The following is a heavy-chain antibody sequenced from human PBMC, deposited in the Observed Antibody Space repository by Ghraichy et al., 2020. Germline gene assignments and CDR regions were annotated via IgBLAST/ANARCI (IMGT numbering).Heavy chain of an antibody. CDR2: IYYSGST. D-gene: IGHD1-20*01. CDR1: GGSISSSSYY. V-gene: IGHV4-39*02. Sequence: SETLSLTCTVSGGSISSSSYYWGWIRQPPGKGLEWIGSIYYSGSTYYNPSLKSRVTISVDTSKNQFSLKLSSVTAADTAVYYCAREWGNYITGWYFDLWGRGTLVPVSS. CDR3: AREWGNYITGWYFDL. J-gene: IGHJ2*01.